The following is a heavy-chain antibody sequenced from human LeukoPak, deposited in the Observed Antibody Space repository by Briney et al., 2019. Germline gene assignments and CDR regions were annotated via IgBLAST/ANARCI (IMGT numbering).Heavy chain of an antibody. D-gene: IGHD3-16*02. J-gene: IGHJ4*02. CDR1: GFTFSGSA. Sequence: GGSLRLSCAASGFTFSGSAMHWVRQASGKGLEWVGRIRSKANSYATAYAASVKGRFTISRDDSKNTAYLQMNSLKTKDTAVYYCTRPGITFGGVIETDYWGQGTLVTVSS. CDR3: TRPGITFGGVIETDY. V-gene: IGHV3-73*01. CDR2: IRSKANSYAT.